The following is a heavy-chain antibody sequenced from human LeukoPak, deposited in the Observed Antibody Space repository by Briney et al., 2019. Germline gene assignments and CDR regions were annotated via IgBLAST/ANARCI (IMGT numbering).Heavy chain of an antibody. CDR1: GYSFTNYW. CDR2: IYPGDSDT. J-gene: IGHJ4*02. CDR3: ARLLNYDDLDY. V-gene: IGHV5-51*01. Sequence: GESLKISCKGSGYSFTNYWIGWVRQMPGKGLEWMGIIYPGDSDTRYSPSFQGQVTISADKSITTAYLQWSSLKTSDTAMYYCARLLNYDDLDYWGQGTLVTVSS. D-gene: IGHD3-22*01.